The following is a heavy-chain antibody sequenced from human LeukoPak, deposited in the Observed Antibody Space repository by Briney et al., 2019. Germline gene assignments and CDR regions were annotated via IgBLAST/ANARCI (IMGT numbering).Heavy chain of an antibody. Sequence: SETLSLTCTVSGGSISSSSYYWGWIRQPPGKGLEWIGSIYYSGSTYYNPSLKSRVTISVDTSKNQFSLKLSSVTAADTAVYYCASEARTGTWDYWGQGTLVTVSS. CDR2: IYYSGST. J-gene: IGHJ4*02. D-gene: IGHD1-1*01. CDR3: ASEARTGTWDY. V-gene: IGHV4-39*07. CDR1: GGSISSSSYY.